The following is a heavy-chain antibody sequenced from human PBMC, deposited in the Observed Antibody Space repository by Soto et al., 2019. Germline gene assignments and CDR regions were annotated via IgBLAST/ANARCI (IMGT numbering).Heavy chain of an antibody. CDR2: INPNSGNT. CDR3: ARQSGGSFNY. V-gene: IGHV1-8*02. CDR1: GYSFTGYS. Sequence: ASVKVSCKASGYSFTGYSMHWVRQAPGQGLEWMGWINPNSGNTGYAQKFQGRVTMTRNTSISTAYMELSSLRSEDTAVYYCARQSGGSFNYWGQGTLVTVS. J-gene: IGHJ4*02. D-gene: IGHD2-15*01.